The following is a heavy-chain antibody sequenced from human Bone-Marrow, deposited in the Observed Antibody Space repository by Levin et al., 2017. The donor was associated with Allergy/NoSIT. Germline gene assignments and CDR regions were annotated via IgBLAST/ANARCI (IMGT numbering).Heavy chain of an antibody. D-gene: IGHD6-19*01. J-gene: IGHJ5*02. CDR1: GYTFTSYG. CDR3: ARVPVREISGWYDNWFDP. V-gene: IGHV1-18*01. Sequence: VASVKVSCKASGYTFTSYGISWVRQAPGQGLEWMGWISAYNGNTNYAQKLQGRVTMTTDTSTSTAYMELRSLRSDDTAVYYCARVPVREISGWYDNWFDPWGQGTLVTVSS. CDR2: ISAYNGNT.